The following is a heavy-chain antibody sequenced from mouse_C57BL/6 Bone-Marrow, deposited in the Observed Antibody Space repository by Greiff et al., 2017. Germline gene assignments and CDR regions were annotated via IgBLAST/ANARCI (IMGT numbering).Heavy chain of an antibody. D-gene: IGHD2-12*01. CDR3: ARYDWYYAMDY. Sequence: EVQLVESGGGLVKPGGSLKLSCAASGFTFSDYGMHWVRQAPEKGLEWVAYISSGGSTIYYADTVKGRFTISRDNAKNTLFLQLTSLTAETTAMYYCARYDWYYAMDYWGQGTSVTVSS. J-gene: IGHJ4*01. CDR1: GFTFSDYG. CDR2: ISSGGSTI. V-gene: IGHV5-17*01.